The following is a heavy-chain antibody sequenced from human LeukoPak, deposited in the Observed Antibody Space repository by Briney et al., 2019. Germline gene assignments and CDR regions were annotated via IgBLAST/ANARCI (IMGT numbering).Heavy chain of an antibody. D-gene: IGHD3-10*01. CDR3: ARRSMVRGVIVDYYYGMDV. J-gene: IGHJ6*02. CDR1: GYTFTSYG. V-gene: IGHV1-18*01. CDR2: ISAYNGNT. Sequence: ASVKVSCKASGYTFTSYGISWVRQAPGQGLEWMGWISAYNGNTNYAQELQGRVTMTTDTSTSTAYMELRSLRSDDTAVYYCARRSMVRGVIVDYYYGMDVWGQGTTVTVSS.